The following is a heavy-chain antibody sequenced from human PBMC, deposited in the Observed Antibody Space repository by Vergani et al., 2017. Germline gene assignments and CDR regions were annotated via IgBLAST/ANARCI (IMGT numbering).Heavy chain of an antibody. Sequence: QVHLVESGGGVVQPGRSLRLSCAASGFMFNNYGMHWARQAPGKGLEWVAFISHDGSNKYYADSVKGRFTISRDNSNNTPYLQMNSLRGEDTAVYYCARSLSYYDYIWGSLWGFDYWGQGTLVTVSS. V-gene: IGHV3-30*19. D-gene: IGHD3-16*01. CDR3: ARSLSYYDYIWGSLWGFDY. CDR2: ISHDGSNK. J-gene: IGHJ4*02. CDR1: GFMFNNYG.